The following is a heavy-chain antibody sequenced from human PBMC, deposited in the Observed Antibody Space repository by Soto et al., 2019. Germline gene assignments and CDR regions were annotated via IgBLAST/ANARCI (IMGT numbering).Heavy chain of an antibody. CDR3: ARQRDIVVVPAAMFYYYYMNV. CDR1: GCYISSRTNL. Sequence: CDNLSHPSTVTGCYISSRTNLWGRLLQPQGNGLEGIGRFYYSGSTYYNPSLKSRVTISVDTSKNQFSLKLSSVTAADTAVYYCARQRDIVVVPAAMFYYYYMNVWGKGTTVT. J-gene: IGHJ6*03. CDR2: FYYSGST. V-gene: IGHV4-39*01. D-gene: IGHD2-2*01.